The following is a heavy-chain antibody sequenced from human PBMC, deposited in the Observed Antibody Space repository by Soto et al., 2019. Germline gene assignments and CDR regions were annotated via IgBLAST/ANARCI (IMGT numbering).Heavy chain of an antibody. V-gene: IGHV3-23*01. CDR3: AREYSSGWKTFDY. CDR1: GFTFSTYA. J-gene: IGHJ4*02. Sequence: GGSLRLSCAASGFTFSTYAMSWFRQAPGKGLEWVSVIGSGGGTAYADSVKGRFTISRDNSKNTLYLQMNSLRAEDTAIYYCAREYSSGWKTFDYWGQGTLVTVSS. D-gene: IGHD6-19*01. CDR2: IGSGGGT.